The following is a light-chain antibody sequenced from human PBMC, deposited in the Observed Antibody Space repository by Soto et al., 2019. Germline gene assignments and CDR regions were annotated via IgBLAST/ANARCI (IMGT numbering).Light chain of an antibody. V-gene: IGLV1-40*01. CDR3: CSYTVGDKVI. CDR2: TNT. J-gene: IGLJ2*01. CDR1: SSNIGARYD. Sequence: QSVLTQPPSVSGAPGQTVTISCIGSSSNIGARYDVHWYQKVPGTAPKLLIYTNTNRPPGVPDRFSASKSGTSASLAITGLQADDEADYYCCSYTVGDKVIFGGGTKVTVL.